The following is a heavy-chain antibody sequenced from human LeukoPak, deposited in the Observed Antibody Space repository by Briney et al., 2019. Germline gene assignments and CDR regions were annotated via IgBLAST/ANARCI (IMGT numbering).Heavy chain of an antibody. Sequence: GESLKISCKGSGYSFTSYWIGWVRQMPGKGLEWMGIIYPGDSDTRYSPSFQGQVTISADKSISTAYLQWSSLKASDTAMYYCARQNPYYCSGGSCYSDWFDPWGQGTLATVSS. CDR1: GYSFTSYW. CDR3: ARQNPYYCSGGSCYSDWFDP. V-gene: IGHV5-51*01. J-gene: IGHJ5*02. D-gene: IGHD2-15*01. CDR2: IYPGDSDT.